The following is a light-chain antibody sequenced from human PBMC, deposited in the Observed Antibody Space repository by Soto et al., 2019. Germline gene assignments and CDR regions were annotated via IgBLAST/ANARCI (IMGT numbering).Light chain of an antibody. Sequence: EVVLTQSPATLSLSPGEKATLSCRASQSVNNDLAWFQQKPGQAPRLLIYETSIRAAGIPARFSGSGSGTDLTLTIRSLEPEDFAVYYCQQRSNGITFGQGTRLEIK. J-gene: IGKJ5*01. CDR2: ETS. V-gene: IGKV3-11*01. CDR3: QQRSNGIT. CDR1: QSVNND.